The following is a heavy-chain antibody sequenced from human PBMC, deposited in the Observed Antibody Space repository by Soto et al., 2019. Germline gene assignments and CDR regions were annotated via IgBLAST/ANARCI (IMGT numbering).Heavy chain of an antibody. Sequence: QVQLVQSGAEVKKPGSSVKVSCKASGGTFSSYAISWVRQAPGQGLEWMGGIIPIFGTANYAQKFQGRVTITADESTSTAYMGLSSLRSEDTAVYYCARARYYDFWSGYSPHYYYYYGMDVWGQGTTVTVSS. D-gene: IGHD3-3*01. V-gene: IGHV1-69*01. CDR1: GGTFSSYA. CDR3: ARARYYDFWSGYSPHYYYYYGMDV. CDR2: IIPIFGTA. J-gene: IGHJ6*02.